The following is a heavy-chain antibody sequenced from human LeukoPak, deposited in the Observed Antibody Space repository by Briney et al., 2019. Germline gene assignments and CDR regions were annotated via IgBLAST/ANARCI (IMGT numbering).Heavy chain of an antibody. V-gene: IGHV3-23*01. CDR1: GFTFSNYA. CDR3: TKGGWFDN. Sequence: GGSLRLSCAASGFTFSNYATTWVRQAPGEGLEWLSFVTPNGDRTGYADSVKGRFTTSRDNSKDTLYLQMDRLRVEDTAVYYCTKGGWFDNWGQGTLVTVSS. D-gene: IGHD6-19*01. J-gene: IGHJ4*02. CDR2: VTPNGDRT.